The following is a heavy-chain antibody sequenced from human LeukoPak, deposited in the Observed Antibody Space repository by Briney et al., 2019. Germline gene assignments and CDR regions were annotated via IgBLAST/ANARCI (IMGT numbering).Heavy chain of an antibody. J-gene: IGHJ3*02. V-gene: IGHV1-8*01. CDR2: MNPNSGNT. Sequence: ASVKVSCKASGYTFTSYVINTGRQATGQGLGWMGWMNPNSGNTGYAQKFQGRVTMTRNTSISTAYMELSSLRSEDTGVDYCASSYDSSGYYYFDAFDIWGQGTMVTVSS. CDR1: GYTFTSYV. D-gene: IGHD3-22*01. CDR3: ASSYDSSGYYYFDAFDI.